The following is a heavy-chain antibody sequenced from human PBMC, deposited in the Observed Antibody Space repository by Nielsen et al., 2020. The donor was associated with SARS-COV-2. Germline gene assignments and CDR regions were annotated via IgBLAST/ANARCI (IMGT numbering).Heavy chain of an antibody. CDR2: IYYSGST. V-gene: IGHV4-59*05. D-gene: IGHD3-10*01. CDR3: ASVLLQTTFSAFDI. Sequence: ESLKISCAASGFTFSDYYMSWIRQAPGKGLEWIGSIYYSGSTYYNPSLKSRVTISVDTSKNQFSLKLSSVTAADTAVYYCASVLLQTTFSAFDIWGQGTMVTVSS. J-gene: IGHJ3*02. CDR1: GFTFSDYY.